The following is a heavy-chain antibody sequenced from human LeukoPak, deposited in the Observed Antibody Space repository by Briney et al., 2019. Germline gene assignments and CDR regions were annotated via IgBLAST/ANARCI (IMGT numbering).Heavy chain of an antibody. CDR3: AKGRRTGFVDY. D-gene: IGHD1-1*01. V-gene: IGHV3-30*18. Sequence: GGSLRLSCEPSIFVFSEYYMHWVRLAPGKGLEWLAVITDDGSRQFYADSVKGRFTVSRDNSKSLLFLQMESLRHDDTGIYYCAKGRRTGFVDYWGQGALVTVSS. CDR1: IFVFSEYY. CDR2: ITDDGSRQ. J-gene: IGHJ4*02.